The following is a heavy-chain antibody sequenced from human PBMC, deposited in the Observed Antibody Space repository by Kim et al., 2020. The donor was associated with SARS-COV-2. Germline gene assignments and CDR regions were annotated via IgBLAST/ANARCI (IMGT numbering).Heavy chain of an antibody. D-gene: IGHD6-6*01. CDR2: IYYSGST. J-gene: IGHJ6*01. Sequence: SETLSLTCTVSGGSISSSSYYWGWIRQPPGKGLEWIGSIYYSGSTYYNPSLKSRVTISVDTSKNQFSLKLSSVTAADTAVYYCARHEIAARPVKKTKYY. V-gene: IGHV4-39*01. CDR3: ARHEIAARPVKKTKYY. CDR1: GGSISSSSYY.